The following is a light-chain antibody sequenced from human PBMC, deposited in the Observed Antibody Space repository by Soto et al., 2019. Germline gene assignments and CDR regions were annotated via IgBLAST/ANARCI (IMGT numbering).Light chain of an antibody. CDR1: QSIDNN. Sequence: EIVLTRSPCTLSLSPGERAALSCRASQSIDNNYLAWYQQKPGQAPRLLIYGASTRATDIPARFSGSGSGTEFALTINSLQSEEFAVYFCQQFNVWHRTFGQGTKVDIK. CDR3: QQFNVWHRT. CDR2: GAS. J-gene: IGKJ1*01. V-gene: IGKV3-15*01.